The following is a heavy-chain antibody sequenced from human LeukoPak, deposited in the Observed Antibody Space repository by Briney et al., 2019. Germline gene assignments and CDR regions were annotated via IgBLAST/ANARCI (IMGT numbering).Heavy chain of an antibody. CDR2: IGFDGSKI. D-gene: IGHD2-8*01. Sequence: PGGSLRLSCVASGFTFSSYGMQWVRQAPGKGLEWVAFIGFDGSKIYYADSVKGRFTISRDNSKNTVNPQMNSLRVEDTAVYYCAKDSDTYGHRHFDHWGQGTLVTASS. J-gene: IGHJ4*02. CDR3: AKDSDTYGHRHFDH. V-gene: IGHV3-30*02. CDR1: GFTFSSYG.